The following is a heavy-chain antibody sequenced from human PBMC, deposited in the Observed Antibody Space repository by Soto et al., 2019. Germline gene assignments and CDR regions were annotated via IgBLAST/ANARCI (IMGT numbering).Heavy chain of an antibody. CDR3: AREIYGMDV. CDR1: GGSFSGYY. Sequence: QVQLQQWGAGLLKPSETLSLTCAVYGGSFSGYYWSWIRQPPGKGLEWIGEINHSGSTNYNPSLKSRVTISVDTSKIQFSLKLSSVTAADTAVFYCAREIYGMDVWGQGTTVTVSS. J-gene: IGHJ6*02. CDR2: INHSGST. V-gene: IGHV4-34*01.